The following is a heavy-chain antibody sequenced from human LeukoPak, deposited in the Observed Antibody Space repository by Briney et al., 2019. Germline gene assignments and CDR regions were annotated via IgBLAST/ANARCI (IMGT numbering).Heavy chain of an antibody. V-gene: IGHV2-5*02. CDR2: IYWDDDK. Sequence: SGPTLVNPTQTLTLTCNFSGFSLSSPGEGVGWIRQPPGKALEWLALIYWDDDKRYRPSLKSRLTITKDISKNQVVLTMIKMDPVDTATYFCAQGGQTFDYWGQGILVTVSS. J-gene: IGHJ4*02. D-gene: IGHD1-26*01. CDR1: GFSLSSPGEG. CDR3: AQGGQTFDY.